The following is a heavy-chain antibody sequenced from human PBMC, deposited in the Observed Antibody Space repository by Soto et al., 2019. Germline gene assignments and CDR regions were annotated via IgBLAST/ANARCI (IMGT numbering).Heavy chain of an antibody. Sequence: GASVKVSCKASGFSFSDYFMHWVRQAPGQGLEWMGMINPSGDSRNYAQKFQGRVTITRDTSTSTVYMDLSSLRYEDTAVYYCARDNSQNYGNPAASSGFHPWGQGTTVTVSS. J-gene: IGHJ5*02. CDR1: GFSFSDYF. D-gene: IGHD2-15*01. CDR3: ARDNSQNYGNPAASSGFHP. V-gene: IGHV1-46*01. CDR2: INPSGDSR.